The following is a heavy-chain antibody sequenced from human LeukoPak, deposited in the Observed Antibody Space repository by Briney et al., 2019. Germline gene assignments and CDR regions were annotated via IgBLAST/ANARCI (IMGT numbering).Heavy chain of an antibody. CDR1: GGSFSGYY. Sequence: SETLSLTCAVYGGSFSGYYWSWIRQPPGKGLEWIGEINHSGSTNYNPSLKSRVTISVDTSKNQFSLKLSSVAAADTAVYYCARGRYSSSWLIDYWGQGTLVTVSS. V-gene: IGHV4-34*01. D-gene: IGHD6-13*01. CDR2: INHSGST. J-gene: IGHJ4*02. CDR3: ARGRYSSSWLIDY.